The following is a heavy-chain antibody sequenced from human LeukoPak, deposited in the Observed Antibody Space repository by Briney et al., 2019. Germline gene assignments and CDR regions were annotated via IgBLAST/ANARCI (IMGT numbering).Heavy chain of an antibody. D-gene: IGHD6-19*01. Sequence: GGSLRLSCAASGFTFSSYAMSWVRQAPGKGLEWVSYISSSSSTIYYADSVKGRFTISRDNAKNSLYLQMNSLRDEDTAVYYCARGQFSSGWYPQPLDYWGQGTLVTVSS. CDR1: GFTFSSYA. J-gene: IGHJ4*02. CDR3: ARGQFSSGWYPQPLDY. V-gene: IGHV3-48*02. CDR2: ISSSSSTI.